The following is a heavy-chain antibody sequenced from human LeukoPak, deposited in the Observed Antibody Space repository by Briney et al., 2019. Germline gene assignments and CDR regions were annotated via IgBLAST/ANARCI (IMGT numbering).Heavy chain of an antibody. CDR2: ISWNSGSI. Sequence: GGSLRLSCAASGFTFDDYAMHWGWQAPGKGLEWVSGISWNSGSIGYADSVKGRFTISRDNAKNSLYLQMNSLRAEDTALYYCAKDTRPDYYDSSGNFDYWGQGTLVTVSS. V-gene: IGHV3-9*01. J-gene: IGHJ4*02. D-gene: IGHD3-22*01. CDR3: AKDTRPDYYDSSGNFDY. CDR1: GFTFDDYA.